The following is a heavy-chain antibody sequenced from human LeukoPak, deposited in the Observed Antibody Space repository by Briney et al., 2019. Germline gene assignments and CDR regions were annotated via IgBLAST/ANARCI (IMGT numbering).Heavy chain of an antibody. CDR1: GFTSSTYS. CDR3: ARASSTVTTG. D-gene: IGHD4-17*01. J-gene: IGHJ4*02. CDR2: ISSSSSYI. Sequence: PGGSLRLSCAASGFTSSTYSMNWVRQAPGKGLEWVSSISSSSSYIYYADSVKGRFTISRDNAKNSLYLQMNSLRAEDTAVYYCARASSTVTTGWGQGTLVTVSS. V-gene: IGHV3-21*01.